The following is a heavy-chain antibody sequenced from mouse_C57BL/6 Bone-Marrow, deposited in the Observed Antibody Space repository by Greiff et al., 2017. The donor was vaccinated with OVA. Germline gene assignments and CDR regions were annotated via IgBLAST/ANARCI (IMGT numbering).Heavy chain of an antibody. J-gene: IGHJ1*03. Sequence: EVQRVESGPGLVKPSQTVFLTCTVTGISITTGNYRWSWIRQFPGNKLEWIGYIYYSGTITYNPSLTSRTTITRDTPKNQFFLEMNSLTAEDTATYYCARDHYDYDGLYWYFDVWGTGTTVTVSS. CDR1: GISITTGNYR. CDR3: ARDHYDYDGLYWYFDV. CDR2: IYYSGTI. D-gene: IGHD2-4*01. V-gene: IGHV3-5*01.